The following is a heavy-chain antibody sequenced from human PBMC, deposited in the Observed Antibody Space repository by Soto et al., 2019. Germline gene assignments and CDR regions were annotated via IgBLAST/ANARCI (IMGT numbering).Heavy chain of an antibody. Sequence: PSGTLSLTWPVSGGAIRTYCWSWIRAPAGGCLGWIGRIYTTGSTNYNPSLKSRVTMSLDTSRNQFCLKLSSVTAADTAVYYCAREGGYFDSSGSGVYHYHGVDVWGQGPRSPSP. CDR2: IYTTGST. D-gene: IGHD3-22*01. J-gene: IGHJ6*02. CDR1: GGAIRTYC. CDR3: AREGGYFDSSGSGVYHYHGVDV. V-gene: IGHV4-4*07.